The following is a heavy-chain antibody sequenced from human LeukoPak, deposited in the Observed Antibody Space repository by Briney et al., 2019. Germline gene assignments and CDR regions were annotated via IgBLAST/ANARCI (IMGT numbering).Heavy chain of an antibody. J-gene: IGHJ3*02. CDR1: GFTFDDYG. D-gene: IGHD3-22*01. CDR2: LNWNGAST. CDR3: ARARTYDSSGNDAFDI. Sequence: PGGSLRLSCAASGFTFDDYGLSWVRQVPGKGLEWVSGLNWNGASTGYADSVKGRFTISRDNAKNTLYLQMNSLRAEDTAVYYCARARTYDSSGNDAFDIWGQGTMVTVSS. V-gene: IGHV3-20*04.